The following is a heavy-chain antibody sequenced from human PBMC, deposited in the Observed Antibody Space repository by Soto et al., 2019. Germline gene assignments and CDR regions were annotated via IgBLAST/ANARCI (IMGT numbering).Heavy chain of an antibody. V-gene: IGHV4-59*08. Sequence: TSETLSLTCTVSGGSISSYYWSWIRQPPGKGLEWIGYIYYSGSTNYNPSLKSRVTISVDTSKNQFSLKLSSVTAADTAVYYCARGAVAGINYWGQGTLVTVSS. D-gene: IGHD6-19*01. CDR2: IYYSGST. CDR3: ARGAVAGINY. CDR1: GGSISSYY. J-gene: IGHJ4*02.